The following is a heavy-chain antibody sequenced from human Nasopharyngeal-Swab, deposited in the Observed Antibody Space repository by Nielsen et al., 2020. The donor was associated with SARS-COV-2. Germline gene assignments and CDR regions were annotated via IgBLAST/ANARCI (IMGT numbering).Heavy chain of an antibody. CDR3: TRDGGYSAAYYGYLDL. Sequence: GESLKISRAASVFTFSNHAMHWVRQAPGKGLEWVGLLLFDGSDAHYADPVKGRFIISRDNSKNTLYLQMNSLRDEDTAVYYCTRDGGYSAAYYGYLDLWGRGTLLTVSS. J-gene: IGHJ2*01. V-gene: IGHV3-30-3*01. CDR1: VFTFSNHA. D-gene: IGHD5-12*01. CDR2: LLFDGSDA.